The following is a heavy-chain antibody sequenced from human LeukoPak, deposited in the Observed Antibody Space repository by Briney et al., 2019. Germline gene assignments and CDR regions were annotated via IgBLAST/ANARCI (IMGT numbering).Heavy chain of an antibody. J-gene: IGHJ4*02. Sequence: PGGSLRLSCAASGFTLSSYAMSWVRQAPGRGLEWVSAISGSGGSTYYADSVKGRFTISRDNSKNTLYLQMNSLRAEDTAVYYCARQLGATTNPVYWGQGTLVTVSS. D-gene: IGHD1-26*01. V-gene: IGHV3-23*01. CDR3: ARQLGATTNPVY. CDR1: GFTLSSYA. CDR2: ISGSGGST.